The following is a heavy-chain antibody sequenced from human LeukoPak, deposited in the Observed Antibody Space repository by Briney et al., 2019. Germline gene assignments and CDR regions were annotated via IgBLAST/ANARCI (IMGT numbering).Heavy chain of an antibody. V-gene: IGHV4-59*01. J-gene: IGHJ4*02. CDR2: IYYSGST. CDR3: ARSTPMRLGELSSLDY. CDR1: GGSISSYY. Sequence: SETLSLTCTVSGGSISSYYWSWIRQPPGKGLEWIGYIYYSGSTNYNPSLRSRVTISVDTSKNQFSLKLSSVTAADTAVYYCARSTPMRLGELSSLDYWGQGTLVTVSS. D-gene: IGHD3-16*02.